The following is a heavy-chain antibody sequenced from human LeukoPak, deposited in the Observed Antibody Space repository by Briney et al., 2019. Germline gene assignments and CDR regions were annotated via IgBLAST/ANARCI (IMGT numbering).Heavy chain of an antibody. CDR1: GFTFSSYS. J-gene: IGHJ6*02. CDR2: ISSSSSYI. CDR3: AKGQGCSSTSCQYYYYGMDV. D-gene: IGHD2-2*01. V-gene: IGHV3-21*04. Sequence: PGGSLRLSCAASGFTFSSYSMNWVRQAPGKGLEWVSSISSSSSYIYYADSVKGRFTISRDNAKNSLYLQMNSLRAEDTALYYCAKGQGCSSTSCQYYYYGMDVWGQGTTVTVSS.